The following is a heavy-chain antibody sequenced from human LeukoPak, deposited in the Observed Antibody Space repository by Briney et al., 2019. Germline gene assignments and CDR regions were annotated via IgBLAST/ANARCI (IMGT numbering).Heavy chain of an antibody. D-gene: IGHD2-15*01. CDR3: ARVRVSDSEVDY. V-gene: IGHV4-38-2*02. Sequence: SETLSLTCTVSGYSLSNNYSWGWIGQSPGKGLEWIGSIYPSGSTYFNPSLKSRVTISVETSKNHFSLKLSSVTATDTAVYYCARVRVSDSEVDYWGQGTLVTVSS. CDR1: GYSLSNNYS. J-gene: IGHJ4*02. CDR2: IYPSGST.